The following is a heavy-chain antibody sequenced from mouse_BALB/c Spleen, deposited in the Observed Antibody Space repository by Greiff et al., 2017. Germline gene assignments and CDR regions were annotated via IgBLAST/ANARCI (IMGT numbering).Heavy chain of an antibody. V-gene: IGHV1-28*01. CDR1: GYSFTSYY. Sequence: EVQLQQSGPELMKPGASVKISCKASGYSFTSYYMHWVKQSHGKSLEWIGYIDPFNGGTSYNQKFKGKATLTVDKSSSTAYMHLSSLTSEDSAVYYCARDDRYDGEYYYAMDYWGQGTSVTGSS. D-gene: IGHD2-14*01. CDR2: IDPFNGGT. J-gene: IGHJ4*01. CDR3: ARDDRYDGEYYYAMDY.